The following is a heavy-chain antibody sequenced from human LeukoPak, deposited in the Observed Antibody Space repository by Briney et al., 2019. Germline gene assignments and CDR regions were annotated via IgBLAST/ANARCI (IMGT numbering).Heavy chain of an antibody. V-gene: IGHV1-58*02. D-gene: IGHD3-16*01. CDR2: IVVGSGNT. CDR3: ARLRYGGAAFDI. CDR1: GFTFTSSA. Sequence: SVKVSCKASGFTFTSSAMQWVRQARGQRLEWIGWIVVGSGNTNYAQKFQERVTITRDMSTSTAYMELSSLRSDDTAVYYCARLRYGGAAFDIWGQGTMVTVSS. J-gene: IGHJ3*02.